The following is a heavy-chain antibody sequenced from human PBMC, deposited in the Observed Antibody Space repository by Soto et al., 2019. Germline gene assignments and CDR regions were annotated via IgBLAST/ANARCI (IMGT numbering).Heavy chain of an antibody. CDR1: GFTFSSYS. CDR2: ISSSSSTI. D-gene: IGHD3-10*01. CDR3: ARDAVLWFGELLSYYFDY. Sequence: GGSLRLSCAASGFTFSSYSMNWVRQAPGKGLEWVSYISSSSSTIYYADSVKGRFTISRDNAKNSLYPQMNSLRDEDTAVYYCARDAVLWFGELLSYYFDYWGQGTLVTVSS. J-gene: IGHJ4*02. V-gene: IGHV3-48*02.